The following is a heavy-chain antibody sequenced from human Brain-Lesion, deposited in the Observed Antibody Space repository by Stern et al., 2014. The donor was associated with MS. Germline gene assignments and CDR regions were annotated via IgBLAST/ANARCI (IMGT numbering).Heavy chain of an antibody. CDR3: ARGERWFDS. J-gene: IGHJ5*01. V-gene: IGHV3-74*02. Sequence: VQLMQSGGGLVQPGGSLRLSCAASGFTFSNYWMPWVRQAPGKGLVWVSRVNNDGRRTSYADSVKGRFTMSRDNAKNTLYLQMNSLRVEDTAIYYCARGERWFDSWGQGTLVTVSS. CDR2: VNNDGRRT. D-gene: IGHD3-10*01. CDR1: GFTFSNYW.